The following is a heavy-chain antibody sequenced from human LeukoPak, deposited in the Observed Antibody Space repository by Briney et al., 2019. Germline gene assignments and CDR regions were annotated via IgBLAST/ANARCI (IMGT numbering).Heavy chain of an antibody. CDR2: IYYRGST. V-gene: IGHV4-59*11. CDR1: GGSISSHY. CDR3: ARLYDSSGYTNWLDP. Sequence: PSETLPLTCTVSGGSISSHYWSWIRQPPGKELEWIGYIYYRGSTKYNPSLKSRGTISVDTSKNQFSLKLSSVTAADTAVYYCARLYDSSGYTNWLDPWGQGTLVTVSS. D-gene: IGHD3-22*01. J-gene: IGHJ5*02.